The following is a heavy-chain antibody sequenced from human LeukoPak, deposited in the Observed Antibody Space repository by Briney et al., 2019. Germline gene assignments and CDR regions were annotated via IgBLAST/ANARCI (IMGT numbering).Heavy chain of an antibody. D-gene: IGHD3-3*01. CDR3: ARVLQNYYHMDV. J-gene: IGHJ6*03. CDR1: GDSIGSHY. Sequence: PSETLSLTCTVSGDSIGSHYWSWIRQPPGKGLEWIGFIYDSGSANYKSSLKSRVTMTVDTSKNQFSLKLNSVTAADTAVYYCARVLQNYYHMDVWGKGTTVTVSS. CDR2: IYDSGSA. V-gene: IGHV4-59*11.